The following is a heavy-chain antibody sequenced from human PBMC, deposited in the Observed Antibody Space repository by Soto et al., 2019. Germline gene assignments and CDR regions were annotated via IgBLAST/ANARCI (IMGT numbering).Heavy chain of an antibody. CDR3: AKWDDYGSGSALEF. CDR2: LSATGGAT. CDR1: GFIFSTYG. Sequence: GGPLRLSCTASGFIFSTYGMSWVRQAPGKGLEWVSGLSATGGATHPSDSVRGRFTISRDNSKNSLYLQMNSLRAEDTAVYYCAKWDDYGSGSALEFWGQGTLVTVSS. D-gene: IGHD3-10*01. V-gene: IGHV3-23*01. J-gene: IGHJ4*02.